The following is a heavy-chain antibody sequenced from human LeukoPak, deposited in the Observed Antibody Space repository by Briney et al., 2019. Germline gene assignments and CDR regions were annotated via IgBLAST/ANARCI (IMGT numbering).Heavy chain of an antibody. CDR2: IIPIFGTA. D-gene: IGHD4-11*01. CDR3: ARDQDYSNYYTDL. V-gene: IGHV1-69*05. CDR1: GGSFSSEA. Sequence: ASVKVSCKAFGGSFSSEAISWVRQAPGQGLEWMGGIIPIFGTANYAQKFQGRVTITTDESTSTAYMEVSSLRSEDTAVYYCARDQDYSNYYTDLWGKGTTVTVSS. J-gene: IGHJ6*03.